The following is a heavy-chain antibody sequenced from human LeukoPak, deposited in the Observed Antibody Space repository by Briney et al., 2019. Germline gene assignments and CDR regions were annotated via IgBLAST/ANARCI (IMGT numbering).Heavy chain of an antibody. CDR1: GGSISSGSYY. V-gene: IGHV4-61*02. CDR3: ARVASGSYYNYYYYYMDV. J-gene: IGHJ6*03. CDR2: IYTSGST. Sequence: PSETLSLTCTVSGGSISSGSYYWSWIRQPAGKGLEWIGRIYTSGSTNYYPSLKSRVTISVDTSKNQFSLKLSSVTAADTAVYYCARVASGSYYNYYYYYMDVWGKGTTVTVSS. D-gene: IGHD1-26*01.